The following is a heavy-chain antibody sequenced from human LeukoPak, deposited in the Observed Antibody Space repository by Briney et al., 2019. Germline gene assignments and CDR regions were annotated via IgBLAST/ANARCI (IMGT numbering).Heavy chain of an antibody. D-gene: IGHD1-26*01. CDR1: GFTFSSYA. V-gene: IGHV3-30*04. J-gene: IGHJ6*03. Sequence: PGGSLRLSCAASGFTFSSYAMHWVRQAPGKGLEWVAVISYDGSNKYYADSVKGRFTISRDNSKNTLYLQMNSLRAEDTAVYYCARDPWEYQTMGYYYYMDVWGKGTTVTVSS. CDR2: ISYDGSNK. CDR3: ARDPWEYQTMGYYYYMDV.